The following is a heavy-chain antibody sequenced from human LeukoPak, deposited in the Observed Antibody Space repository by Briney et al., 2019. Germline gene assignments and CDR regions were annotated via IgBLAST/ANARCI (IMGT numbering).Heavy chain of an antibody. D-gene: IGHD3-3*01. V-gene: IGHV4-34*01. CDR2: INHSGST. Sequence: SETLSLTCAVYGGSFSGFYWSWIRQPPGKGLEWIGEINHSGSTNYNPSLKSRVTISVDTSKNHFSLKLSSVTAADTAVYYCARQNEYRDFWSGYSYYFDYWGQGTLVTVSS. J-gene: IGHJ4*02. CDR3: ARQNEYRDFWSGYSYYFDY. CDR1: GGSFSGFY.